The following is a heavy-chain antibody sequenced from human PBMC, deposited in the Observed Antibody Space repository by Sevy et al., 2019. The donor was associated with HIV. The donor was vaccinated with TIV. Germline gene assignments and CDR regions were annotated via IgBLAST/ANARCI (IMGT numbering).Heavy chain of an antibody. CDR2: IYHSGSA. D-gene: IGHD2-21*01. CDR1: GVSISRSSYD. Sequence: SETLSLSCTVSGVSISRSSYDWGWIRQRPGKGLEWIGSIYHSGSASYNPSLKSRVIISVDTSKNQFALNLRSVTAADTAVYYSARHGGIVDRAFDFWDRGTLVTVSS. V-gene: IGHV4-39*01. J-gene: IGHJ4*02. CDR3: ARHGGIVDRAFDF.